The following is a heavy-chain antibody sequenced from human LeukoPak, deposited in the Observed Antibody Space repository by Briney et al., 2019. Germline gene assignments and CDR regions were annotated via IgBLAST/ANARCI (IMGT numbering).Heavy chain of an antibody. CDR3: ARGYYDSSGYTAGSY. Sequence: ASVKVSCKASGYTFTSYGISWVRQAPGQGLEWMGGIIPIFGTANYAQKFQGRVTITADKSTSTAYMELSSLRSEDTAVYYCARGYYDSSGYTAGSYWGQGTLVTVSS. D-gene: IGHD3-22*01. CDR1: GYTFTSYG. V-gene: IGHV1-69*06. CDR2: IIPIFGTA. J-gene: IGHJ4*02.